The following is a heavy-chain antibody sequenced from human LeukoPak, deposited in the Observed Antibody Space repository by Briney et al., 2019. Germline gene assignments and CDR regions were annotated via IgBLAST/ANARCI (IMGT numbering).Heavy chain of an antibody. CDR1: GYIFTTYW. Sequence: GESLKISCEGSGYIFTTYWIGWVRRMPGKGLEWMGAIYPGDSETTYSPSFQGRVTISVDKSIRTAYLQWSSLKASDSAIYYCAAASSSTSAGYFQDWGQGTLVTVSS. CDR3: AAASSSTSAGYFQD. D-gene: IGHD2-2*01. CDR2: IYPGDSET. V-gene: IGHV5-51*01. J-gene: IGHJ1*01.